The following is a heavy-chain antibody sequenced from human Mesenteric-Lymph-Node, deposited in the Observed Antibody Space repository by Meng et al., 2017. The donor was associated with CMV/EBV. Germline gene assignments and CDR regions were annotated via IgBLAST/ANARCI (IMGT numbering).Heavy chain of an antibody. V-gene: IGHV3-30*04. D-gene: IGHD1-26*01. Sequence: GGSLRLSCAASGFTFSSYAMHWVRQAPGKGLEWVAVISYDGSNKYYADSVKGRFTISRDNSKNTLYLQMNSLRAEDTAVYYCAREKSVGATTDAFDIWGQGTMVTVSS. J-gene: IGHJ3*02. CDR1: GFTFSSYA. CDR3: AREKSVGATTDAFDI. CDR2: ISYDGSNK.